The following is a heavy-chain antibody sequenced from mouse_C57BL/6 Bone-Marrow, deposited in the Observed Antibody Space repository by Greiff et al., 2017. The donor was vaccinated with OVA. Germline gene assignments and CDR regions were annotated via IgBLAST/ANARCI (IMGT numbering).Heavy chain of an antibody. Sequence: QVTLKECGPGILQPSQTLSLSCSFSGFSLSTFGMGGGWIRPPSGKGLEWLAHIWWDDDKYYNPALKSRPTISKDTSKNQVFLKNANVDTADTATYYCAQVAKGYITTVVADYAMDYWGQGTSVTVSS. CDR2: IWWDDDK. J-gene: IGHJ4*01. D-gene: IGHD1-1*01. CDR1: GFSLSTFGMG. V-gene: IGHV8-8*01. CDR3: AQVAKGYITTVVADYAMDY.